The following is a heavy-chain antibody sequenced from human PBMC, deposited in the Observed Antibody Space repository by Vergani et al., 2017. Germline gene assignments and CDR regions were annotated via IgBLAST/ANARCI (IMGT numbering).Heavy chain of an antibody. CDR1: GGSISSSSYY. V-gene: IGHV4-39*01. CDR2: IYHSGST. J-gene: IGHJ4*02. Sequence: QVKLQESGPGLLKPSQTLSLTCTVSGGSISSSSYYWGWIRQPPGKGLEWIGSIYHSGSTHYNPSLKSRVTISVDTSKNDFSLKVTSVTAADTAVYYCTRQPQEGASGPPSVPTWGQGISVIVSS. CDR3: TRQPQEGASGPPSVPT. D-gene: IGHD5-12*01.